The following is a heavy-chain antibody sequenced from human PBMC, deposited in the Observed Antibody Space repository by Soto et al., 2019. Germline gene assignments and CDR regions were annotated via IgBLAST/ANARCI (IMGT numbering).Heavy chain of an antibody. J-gene: IGHJ6*02. CDR2: ISGYKGNT. CDR1: GYSFTTYG. CDR3: AREGPAPYYYYGMDV. V-gene: IGHV1-18*01. Sequence: QVPLVQSRGEVKKPGASVKVSCKTSGYSFTTYGISWVRQAPGQGLEWMGWISGYKGNTNYAQNLQGRVTMTTDTSTSTAYMELRSLRSDDTAVYYCAREGPAPYYYYGMDVWGQGSTVTVSS.